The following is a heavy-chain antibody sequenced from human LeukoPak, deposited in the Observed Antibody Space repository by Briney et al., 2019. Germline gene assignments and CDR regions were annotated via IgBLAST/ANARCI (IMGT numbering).Heavy chain of an antibody. Sequence: SETLSLTCTVSGGSISSYYWSWIRQPPGKGLEWIGYIYYSGSTNYNPSLKSRVTISVDTSKNQFSLKLSSVTAADTAVYYCAKDVGKWESLHFFDYWGQGTLVTVST. D-gene: IGHD1-26*01. V-gene: IGHV4-59*01. CDR2: IYYSGST. J-gene: IGHJ4*02. CDR3: AKDVGKWESLHFFDY. CDR1: GGSISSYY.